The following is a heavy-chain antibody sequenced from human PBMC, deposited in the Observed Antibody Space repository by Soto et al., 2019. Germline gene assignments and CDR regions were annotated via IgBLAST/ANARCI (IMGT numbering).Heavy chain of an antibody. CDR1: GFTFSSYG. CDR2: IWYDGSNK. Sequence: PGGSLRLSCAASGFTFSSYGMHWVRQAPGKGLEWVAVIWYDGSNKYYADSVKGRFTISRDNARNSLYLQMNRLRAEDTAVYYCAREDCSSTSCPLGYWGQGTLVTVSS. V-gene: IGHV3-33*01. J-gene: IGHJ4*02. CDR3: AREDCSSTSCPLGY. D-gene: IGHD2-2*01.